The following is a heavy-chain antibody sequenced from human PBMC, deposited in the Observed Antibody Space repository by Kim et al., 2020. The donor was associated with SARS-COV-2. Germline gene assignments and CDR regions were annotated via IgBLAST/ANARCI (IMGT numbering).Heavy chain of an antibody. CDR1: AGSVNSYY. CDR2: VFYSGVN. D-gene: IGHD4-4*01. J-gene: IGHJ4*02. Sequence: SETLSLTCIVSAGSVNSYYWHWIRHPPGKGLEWIGCVFYSGVNNYNPSLESRVTISVDTSNNQFSLRLSSVTAADTAVYYCAREGRTVTFDSWGRGTLVTVSS. CDR3: AREGRTVTFDS. V-gene: IGHV4-59*02.